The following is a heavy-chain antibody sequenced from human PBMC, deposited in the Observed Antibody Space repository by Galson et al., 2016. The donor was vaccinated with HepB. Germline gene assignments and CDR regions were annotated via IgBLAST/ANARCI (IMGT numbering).Heavy chain of an antibody. CDR1: GFSLSTSGMR. CDR3: ARVRYTNTWYSYYYGMDV. CDR2: IDGGGDK. Sequence: PALVTPTQTLTLTCTFSGFSLSTSGMRVIWIRQPPGKALEWLSLIDGGGDKYYSISLKTRLTISKDTSKNQVVLTMTNMDPVDPGTYYCARVRYTNTWYSYYYGMDVWGQGTAVTVSS. V-gene: IGHV2-70*01. J-gene: IGHJ6*02. D-gene: IGHD6-13*01.